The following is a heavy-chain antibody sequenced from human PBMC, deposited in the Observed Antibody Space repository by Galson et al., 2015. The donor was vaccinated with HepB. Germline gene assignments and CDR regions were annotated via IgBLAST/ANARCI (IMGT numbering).Heavy chain of an antibody. V-gene: IGHV3-30*01. Sequence: SLRLSCAASGFTFSSYAMHWVRQAPGKGLEWVAVISYDGSNKYYADSVKGRFTISRDNSKNTLYLQMNSLRAEDTAVYYCARDRDSSWYFDYWGQGTLVTVSS. CDR2: ISYDGSNK. D-gene: IGHD6-13*01. J-gene: IGHJ4*02. CDR1: GFTFSSYA. CDR3: ARDRDSSWYFDY.